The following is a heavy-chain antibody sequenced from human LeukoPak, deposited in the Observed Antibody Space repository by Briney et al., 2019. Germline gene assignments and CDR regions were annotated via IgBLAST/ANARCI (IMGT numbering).Heavy chain of an antibody. CDR1: GFTSTTYG. Sequence: PGRSLRPSCIPSGFTSTTYGMHCVRQAASKGLEWVAFIRYDGSVTYNADSVKGRLTISRDNSKNTLYLQMNRLRPQDTAVYYGGRGARYGDYTGVDSWGQGTLVTVSS. J-gene: IGHJ4*02. CDR2: IRYDGSVT. CDR3: GRGARYGDYTGVDS. V-gene: IGHV3-30*02. D-gene: IGHD4-17*01.